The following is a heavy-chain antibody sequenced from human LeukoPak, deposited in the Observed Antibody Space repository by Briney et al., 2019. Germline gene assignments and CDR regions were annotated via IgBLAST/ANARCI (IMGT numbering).Heavy chain of an antibody. Sequence: GGSLRLSCAASGFTFSGSAMHWVRQASGKGMEWVGRIRSKTNNYATAYAASVKGRFTISRDDPKNTAYLQMNSLKTEDTAVYYCRGSGYQYWGQGTLVTVSS. CDR2: IRSKTNNYAT. D-gene: IGHD3-22*01. V-gene: IGHV3-73*01. J-gene: IGHJ4*02. CDR1: GFTFSGSA. CDR3: RGSGYQY.